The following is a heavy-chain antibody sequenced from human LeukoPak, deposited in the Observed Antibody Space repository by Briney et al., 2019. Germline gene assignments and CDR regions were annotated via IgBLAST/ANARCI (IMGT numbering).Heavy chain of an antibody. Sequence: SETLSLTCTVSGGSISSYYWSWIRQPPGKGLEWIGYIYYSGSTNYNPSLKSRVTISVDTSKNQFYLKLSSVTAADTAVYYCAREAATRYYYYGMDVWGQGTTVTVSS. V-gene: IGHV4-59*01. CDR1: GGSISSYY. D-gene: IGHD2-15*01. J-gene: IGHJ6*02. CDR3: AREAATRYYYYGMDV. CDR2: IYYSGST.